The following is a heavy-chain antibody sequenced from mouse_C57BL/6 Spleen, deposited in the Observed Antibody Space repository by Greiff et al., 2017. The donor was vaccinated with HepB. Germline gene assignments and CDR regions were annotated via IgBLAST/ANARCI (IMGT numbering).Heavy chain of an antibody. CDR2: IYPGNSDT. J-gene: IGHJ4*01. CDR3: TRWNYSKKWAMDY. D-gene: IGHD2-5*01. Sequence: VQLQQSGTVLARPGASVKMSCKTSGYTFTSYWMHWVKQRPGQGLEWIGAIYPGNSDTSYNQKFKGKAKLTAVTSASTAYMELSSLTNEDSAVYYCTRWNYSKKWAMDYWGQGTSVTVSS. V-gene: IGHV1-5*01. CDR1: GYTFTSYW.